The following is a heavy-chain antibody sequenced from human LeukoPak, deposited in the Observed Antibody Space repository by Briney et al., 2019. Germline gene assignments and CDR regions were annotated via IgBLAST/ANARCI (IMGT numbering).Heavy chain of an antibody. CDR2: IDPNSGGT. Sequence: ASVKVSCKASGYTFTGYYMHWVRQAPGQGLEWMGWIDPNSGGTNYAQKFQGRVTMTRDTSISTAYMELSRLRSDDTAVYYCARSSYDFWTIGAFDIWGQGTMVTVSS. CDR1: GYTFTGYY. V-gene: IGHV1-2*02. D-gene: IGHD3-3*01. CDR3: ARSSYDFWTIGAFDI. J-gene: IGHJ3*02.